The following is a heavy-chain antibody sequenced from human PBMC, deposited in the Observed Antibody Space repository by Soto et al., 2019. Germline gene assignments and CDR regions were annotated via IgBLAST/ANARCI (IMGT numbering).Heavy chain of an antibody. D-gene: IGHD3-10*01. J-gene: IGHJ4*02. CDR3: ASARRGLAADY. CDR2: IYHSGST. Sequence: LSLTCAVSGGSTSSGGYSWSWIPQPPGKGLEWIGYIYHSGSTYYNPSLKSRVTISVERSKNQFSLKLSSVTAADTAVYYCASARRGLAADYLGQGLLVTVAP. CDR1: GGSTSSGGYS. V-gene: IGHV4-30-2*01.